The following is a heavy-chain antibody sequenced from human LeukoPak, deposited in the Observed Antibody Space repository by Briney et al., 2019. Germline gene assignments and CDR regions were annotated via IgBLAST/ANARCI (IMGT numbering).Heavy chain of an antibody. CDR1: GGTFRSYA. CDR2: IIPIFGTA. D-gene: IGHD3-22*01. Sequence: SVKVSCKTSGGTFRSYAISWVRQAPGQGLEWMGGIIPIFGTANYAQKFQGRVTITADESTSTAYMELSSLRSEDTAIYYCAGSKDYHDSSGYARTLDYWGQGTLVTVSS. V-gene: IGHV1-69*13. CDR3: AGSKDYHDSSGYARTLDY. J-gene: IGHJ4*02.